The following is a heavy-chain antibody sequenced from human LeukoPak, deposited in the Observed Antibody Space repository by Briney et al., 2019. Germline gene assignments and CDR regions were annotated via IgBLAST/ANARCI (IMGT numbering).Heavy chain of an antibody. CDR2: INHSGST. CDR3: ARVAIFGVVIIRYYYYMDV. D-gene: IGHD3-3*01. V-gene: IGHV4-34*01. Sequence: PSETLSLTCAVYGGSFSDYYWSWIRQPPGKGLDWIGEINHSGSTNYNPSLKSRVTISVDTSKNQFSLKLSSVTAADTAVYYCARVAIFGVVIIRYYYYMDVWGKGTTVTVSS. J-gene: IGHJ6*03. CDR1: GGSFSDYY.